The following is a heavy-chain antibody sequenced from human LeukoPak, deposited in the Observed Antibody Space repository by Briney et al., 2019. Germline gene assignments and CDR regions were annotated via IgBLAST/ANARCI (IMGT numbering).Heavy chain of an antibody. D-gene: IGHD6-19*01. V-gene: IGHV4-34*01. CDR1: GGSSSGYY. CDR3: ATSRIAVAGTGYYGMDV. J-gene: IGHJ6*02. CDR2: SNHSGIT. Sequence: SETLSLTCAVYGGSSSGYYWSSIRQPPGKGLEWIGESNHSGITKYNPSLKSRVTISVDTSKNQFSLKLSSVTAADTAVYYCATSRIAVAGTGYYGMDVWGQGTTVTVSS.